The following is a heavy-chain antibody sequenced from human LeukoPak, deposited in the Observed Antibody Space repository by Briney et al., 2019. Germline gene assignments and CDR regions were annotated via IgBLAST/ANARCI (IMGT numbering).Heavy chain of an antibody. CDR3: AQVEDRGGYFDY. J-gene: IGHJ4*02. V-gene: IGHV3-23*01. D-gene: IGHD1-14*01. CDR1: GFTFSSYA. Sequence: GGSLRLSCAASGFTFSSYAMSWVRQAPGKGLEWVSAISGSGGSTYYADSVKGRFTISRDNSKNTLYLQMNSLRAEDTAVYYCAQVEDRGGYFDYWGQGTLVTVSS. CDR2: ISGSGGST.